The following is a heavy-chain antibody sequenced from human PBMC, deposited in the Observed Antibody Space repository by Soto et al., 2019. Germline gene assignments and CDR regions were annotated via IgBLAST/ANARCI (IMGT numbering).Heavy chain of an antibody. CDR3: ARDYYDSSGYYQGMDV. J-gene: IGHJ6*02. CDR2: IYPGDSDT. CDR1: GYSFTSYW. Sequence: GESRKISCKGSGYSFTSYWIAWVRQMPGKGLEWMGIIYPGDSDTRYSPSFQGQVTISADKSISTAYLQWSSLKASDTAMYYCARDYYDSSGYYQGMDVWGQGTTVTVSS. D-gene: IGHD3-22*01. V-gene: IGHV5-51*01.